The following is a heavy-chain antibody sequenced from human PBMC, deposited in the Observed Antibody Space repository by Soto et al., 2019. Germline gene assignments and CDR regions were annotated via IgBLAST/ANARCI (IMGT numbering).Heavy chain of an antibody. Sequence: SETLSLTCTVSGGSVSSGSYYWSWIRQPPGKGLEWIGYIYYSGSTNYNPSLKSRVTISVDTSKNQFSLKLSSVTAADTAVYYCARDLSTAYDFWSGQYYYFDYWGQGTLVTVSS. CDR3: ARDLSTAYDFWSGQYYYFDY. CDR2: IYYSGST. V-gene: IGHV4-61*01. D-gene: IGHD3-3*01. J-gene: IGHJ4*02. CDR1: GGSVSSGSYY.